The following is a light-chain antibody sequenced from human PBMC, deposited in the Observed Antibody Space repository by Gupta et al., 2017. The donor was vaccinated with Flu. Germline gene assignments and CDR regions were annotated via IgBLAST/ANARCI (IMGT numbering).Light chain of an antibody. V-gene: IGLV1-51*02. CDR2: ENN. CDR1: SSDIGNYY. CDR3: GTWDSSLSGWV. Sequence: SSDIGNYYLAWYHQLPATAPKLLINENNKRPSGMPYGRSCARSYTTATLRITELLTGDEADYYCGTWDSSLSGWVFGGGTKLTVL. J-gene: IGLJ3*02.